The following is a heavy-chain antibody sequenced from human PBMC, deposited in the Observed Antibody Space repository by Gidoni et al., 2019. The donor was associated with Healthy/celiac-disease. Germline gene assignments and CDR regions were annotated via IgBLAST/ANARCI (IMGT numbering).Heavy chain of an antibody. J-gene: IGHJ6*02. CDR1: GFTFSSDW. Sequence: EVQLVESGGGWVQPGGSLRLSCAAYGFTFSSDWMSGVRQAPGKGLEWVANIKQDVSEKYYVDSVKGRFTISRDNAKNSLYLQMNSLRAEDTAVYYCARDSYYDFWSGYGSNYYGMDVWGQGTTVTVSS. CDR2: IKQDVSEK. CDR3: ARDSYYDFWSGYGSNYYGMDV. V-gene: IGHV3-7*01. D-gene: IGHD3-3*01.